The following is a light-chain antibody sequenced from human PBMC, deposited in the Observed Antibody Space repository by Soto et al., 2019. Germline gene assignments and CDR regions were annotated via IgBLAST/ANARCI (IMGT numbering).Light chain of an antibody. CDR3: AAWDDSLNGLG. Sequence: QSVLTQPPSASGTPGQRVTISCSGSSSNIGSNTVNWYQQLPGPAPKLLIYSNNQRPSGVPDRFSGSKSGTSASLAISGLQSEDEADYYCAAWDDSLNGLGFGTGTKVTVL. CDR1: SSNIGSNT. CDR2: SNN. J-gene: IGLJ1*01. V-gene: IGLV1-44*01.